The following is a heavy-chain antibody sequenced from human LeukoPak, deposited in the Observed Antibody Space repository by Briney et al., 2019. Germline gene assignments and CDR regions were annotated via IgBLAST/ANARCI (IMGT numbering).Heavy chain of an antibody. D-gene: IGHD3-22*01. J-gene: IGHJ4*02. CDR3: AKESYYDSSGSFYFDY. Sequence: QPGRSLRLSCAASGFTFSSYAMSWVRQAPGKGLEWVSGISGSGDNTYYADSVKGRFTISRDNSKNTLYVQVNSLGTEDTAAYYCAKESYYDSSGSFYFDYWGQGTLVTVSS. CDR1: GFTFSSYA. V-gene: IGHV3-23*01. CDR2: ISGSGDNT.